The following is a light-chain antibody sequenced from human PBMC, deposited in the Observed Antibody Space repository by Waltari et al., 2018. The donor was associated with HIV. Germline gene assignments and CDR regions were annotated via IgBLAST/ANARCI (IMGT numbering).Light chain of an antibody. CDR2: DVT. J-gene: IGLJ3*02. V-gene: IGLV2-14*01. CDR1: RDDIGVRSYSSY. CDR3: ASHTTATTWL. Sequence: QSVLSQPASVSGSPGQSITISCIGSRDDIGVRSYSSYVSWYQQHPGKVPKLIIYDVTKRPSGVSSRFSGSKSGNTASLTISGLQPEDEADYYCASHTTATTWLFGGGTKLTVL.